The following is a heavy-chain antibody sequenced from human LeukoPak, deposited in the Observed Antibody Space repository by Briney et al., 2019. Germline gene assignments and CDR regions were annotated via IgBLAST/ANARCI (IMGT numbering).Heavy chain of an antibody. CDR2: LIPIFGTA. Sequence: SVKVSCKASGGTFSSYAISWVRQAPGQGLEWMGGLIPIFGTANYAQKFQGRVTITADKSTSTAYMELSSLRSEDTAVYYCARDVAVPAVPFDYWGQGTLVTVSS. V-gene: IGHV1-69*06. J-gene: IGHJ4*02. CDR3: ARDVAVPAVPFDY. CDR1: GGTFSSYA. D-gene: IGHD2-2*01.